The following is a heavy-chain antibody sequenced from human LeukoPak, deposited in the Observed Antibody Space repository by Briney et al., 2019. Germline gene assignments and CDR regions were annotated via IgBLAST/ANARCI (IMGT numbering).Heavy chain of an antibody. CDR3: AKDIHYYDSSGYGY. D-gene: IGHD3-22*01. J-gene: IGHJ4*02. Sequence: GGSLRLSCAASGFTFCSYGMSWVRQASGKGLELVSAISGSGGSTYYADSVKGRFTISRDNSKNTLYLQMNSLGAEDTAVYYCAKDIHYYDSSGYGYWGQGTLVTVSS. V-gene: IGHV3-23*01. CDR1: GFTFCSYG. CDR2: ISGSGGST.